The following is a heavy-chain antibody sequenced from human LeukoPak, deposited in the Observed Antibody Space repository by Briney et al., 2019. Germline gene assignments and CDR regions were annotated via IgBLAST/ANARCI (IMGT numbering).Heavy chain of an antibody. CDR2: IVVGSGNT. CDR1: GFTFTSSA. V-gene: IGHV1-58*01. D-gene: IGHD7-27*01. Sequence: GASVKVSCKASGFTFTSSAVQWVRQARGQRLEWIGWIVVGSGNTNYAQKFQERVTITRDMSTSTAYMELSSLRSEDTAVYYCVGGAPNWGFDYWGQGTLVIVSS. J-gene: IGHJ4*02. CDR3: VGGAPNWGFDY.